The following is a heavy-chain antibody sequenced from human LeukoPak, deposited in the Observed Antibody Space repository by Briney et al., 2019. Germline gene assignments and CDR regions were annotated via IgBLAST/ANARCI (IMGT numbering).Heavy chain of an antibody. CDR2: ISSSGSTI. V-gene: IGHV3-48*03. CDR1: GFIFSSYE. J-gene: IGHJ4*02. Sequence: GGSLRLSCAASGFIFSSYEMNWVRQAPGKGLEWVSYISSSGSTIYYADSVKGRFTTSRDNAKNSLYPQMYSLRAEDTAVYYCARDDSYGLDYWGQGTLVTVSS. D-gene: IGHD5-18*01. CDR3: ARDDSYGLDY.